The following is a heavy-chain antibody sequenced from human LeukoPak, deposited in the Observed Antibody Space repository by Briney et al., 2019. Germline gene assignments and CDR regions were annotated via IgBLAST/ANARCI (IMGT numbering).Heavy chain of an antibody. V-gene: IGHV3-48*03. CDR2: ISSSGSTI. Sequence: GGSLRLSCAAPGFTFSSYAMNWVRQAPGKGLEWVSYISSSGSTIYYADSVKGRFTISRDNAKNSLYLQMNSLRAEDTAVYYYARDRYTAKDYGMDVWGQGTTVTVSS. CDR1: GFTFSSYA. CDR3: ARDRYTAKDYGMDV. J-gene: IGHJ6*02. D-gene: IGHD5-18*01.